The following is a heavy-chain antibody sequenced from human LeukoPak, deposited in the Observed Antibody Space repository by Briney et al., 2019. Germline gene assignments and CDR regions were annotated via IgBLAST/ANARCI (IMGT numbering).Heavy chain of an antibody. Sequence: ASVKVSCKTSGYTFNKFAISWVRQAPGLGLEWMGWINTFDGKSKSREKLQDRVTMTTDPSTNTAYMEMRSLRSEDTAMYYCARSLNSGYYLNFDYWGQGTLVTVSS. CDR3: ARSLNSGYYLNFDY. V-gene: IGHV1-18*01. CDR1: GYTFNKFA. D-gene: IGHD3-22*01. CDR2: INTFDGKS. J-gene: IGHJ4*02.